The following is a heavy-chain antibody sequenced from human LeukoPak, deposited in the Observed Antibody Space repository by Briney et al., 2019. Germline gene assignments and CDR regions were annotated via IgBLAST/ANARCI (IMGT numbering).Heavy chain of an antibody. CDR1: GGSFSGYY. J-gene: IGHJ4*02. D-gene: IGHD5-18*01. V-gene: IGHV4-34*01. CDR2: INHSGST. Sequence: SETLSLTCAVYGGSFSGYYWSWIRQPPGKGLEWIGEINHSGSTNYNPSLKSRVTISVDTSKNQFSPKLSSVTAADTAVYYCARKKIQLWSKGFDYWGQGTLVTVSS. CDR3: ARKKIQLWSKGFDY.